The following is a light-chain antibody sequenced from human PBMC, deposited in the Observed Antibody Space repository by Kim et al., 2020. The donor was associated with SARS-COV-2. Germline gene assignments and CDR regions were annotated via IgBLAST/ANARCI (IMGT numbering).Light chain of an antibody. CDR2: NDN. V-gene: IGLV1-44*01. Sequence: QSVLTQPPSASGTPGQRATISCFGSSSNIGGNSVNWYQQLPGTAPKLLIYNDNQWPSGVPDRFSGSKSGTSASLAISGLQSEDEADYYCAAWDDSLSGWVFGGGTQLTVL. J-gene: IGLJ3*02. CDR3: AAWDDSLSGWV. CDR1: SSNIGGNS.